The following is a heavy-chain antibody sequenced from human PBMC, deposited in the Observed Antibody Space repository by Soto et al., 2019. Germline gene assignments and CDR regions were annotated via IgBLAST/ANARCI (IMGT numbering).Heavy chain of an antibody. J-gene: IGHJ5*02. CDR3: ARQGAMYIWTPWFDP. D-gene: IGHD3-9*01. CDR1: GGSLSSGDYY. Sequence: SETMSLTCTVSGGSLSSGDYYWSWIRQPPGKGLEWIGYIYYSGSTYYNPSLKSRVTISVDTSKNQFSLKLSSVTAADTAVYYCARQGAMYIWTPWFDPWGQGTLVTVSS. V-gene: IGHV4-30-4*01. CDR2: IYYSGST.